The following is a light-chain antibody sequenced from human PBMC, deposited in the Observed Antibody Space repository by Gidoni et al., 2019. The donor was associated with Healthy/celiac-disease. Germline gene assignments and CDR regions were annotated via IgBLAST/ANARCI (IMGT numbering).Light chain of an antibody. V-gene: IGKV3-11*01. J-gene: IGKJ4*01. CDR2: DAS. Sequence: ESVLTQSPATLSLSPGERATLSCRASQSVSSYLAWYQQQPGQAPRLLIYDASNRATGIPARFSGSASATDFTLTISSLEPEDFAVYYCQQRSNWPLLAFGGGTKVEIK. CDR1: QSVSSY. CDR3: QQRSNWPLLA.